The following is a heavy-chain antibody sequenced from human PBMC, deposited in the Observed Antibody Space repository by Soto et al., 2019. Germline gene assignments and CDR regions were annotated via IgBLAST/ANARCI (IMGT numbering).Heavy chain of an antibody. CDR1: GFTFSSSI. CDR2: NVVGSGHT. Sequence: QMQLVQSGPEVKKPGTSVKVSCKASGFTFSSSIVQWVRQARGQRLEWIGWNVVGSGHTNYEQKFQERVTITRDMSTSTAYMELSSLRSEDTAVYYCAAPDFGDYWYFDLWGRGTLVTVSS. D-gene: IGHD4-17*01. J-gene: IGHJ2*01. V-gene: IGHV1-58*01. CDR3: AAPDFGDYWYFDL.